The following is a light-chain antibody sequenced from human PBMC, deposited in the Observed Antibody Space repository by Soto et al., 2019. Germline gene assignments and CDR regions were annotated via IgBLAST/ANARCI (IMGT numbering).Light chain of an antibody. J-gene: IGKJ1*01. CDR1: QSVTSNY. CDR2: AVS. CDR3: QHYGRSLWT. V-gene: IGKV3-20*01. Sequence: EIVLTQSPGTLSLSPGERATLSCRASQSVTSNYLAWYQQKFGQAPRLLIYAVSSRATGIPERFSGSGSGTDFTLTISRLEPDDFAVYYCQHYGRSLWTFGQGTKVEIK.